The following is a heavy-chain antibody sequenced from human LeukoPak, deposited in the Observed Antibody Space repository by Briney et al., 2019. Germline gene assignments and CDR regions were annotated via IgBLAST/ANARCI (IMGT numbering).Heavy chain of an antibody. CDR3: ASSPSIWSDPAEYFQH. CDR1: GFTFSTYS. V-gene: IGHV3-21*01. D-gene: IGHD2-8*02. Sequence: GGSLRLSCAASGFTFSTYSMNWVRQAPGKGLEWVSSISSSSSYIYYADSVKGRFTISRDNAKNSLYLQMNSLRAEDTAVYYCASSPSIWSDPAEYFQHWGQGTLVTVSS. J-gene: IGHJ1*01. CDR2: ISSSSSYI.